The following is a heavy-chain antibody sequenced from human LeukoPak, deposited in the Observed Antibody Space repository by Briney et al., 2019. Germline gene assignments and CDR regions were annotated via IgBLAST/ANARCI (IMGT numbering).Heavy chain of an antibody. Sequence: GGSLRLSCAASGFTVSSNYMSWVRQAPGKGLEWVSAISGSGGSTYYADSVKGRFTISRDNSKNTLYLQMNSLRAEDTAVYYCAKVGLITIFGVVITRKYYFDYWGQGTLVTVSS. D-gene: IGHD3-3*01. V-gene: IGHV3-23*01. CDR3: AKVGLITIFGVVITRKYYFDY. J-gene: IGHJ4*02. CDR2: ISGSGGST. CDR1: GFTVSSNY.